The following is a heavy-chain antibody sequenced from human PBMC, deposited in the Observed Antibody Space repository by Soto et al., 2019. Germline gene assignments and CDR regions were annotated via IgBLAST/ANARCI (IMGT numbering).Heavy chain of an antibody. CDR1: GGSLRSGSYY. J-gene: IGHJ4*02. CDR3: ARDSSGRHDY. D-gene: IGHD3-22*01. V-gene: IGHV4-61*01. Sequence: SETLLTCSVSGGSLRSGSYYWAWIRQPPGKGLEWIGYIYHSGTTVYNASLRSRVSISVDTSKNQFFLKVNSLTAADTAVYYCARDSSGRHDYWGQGTRVTVSS. CDR2: IYHSGTT.